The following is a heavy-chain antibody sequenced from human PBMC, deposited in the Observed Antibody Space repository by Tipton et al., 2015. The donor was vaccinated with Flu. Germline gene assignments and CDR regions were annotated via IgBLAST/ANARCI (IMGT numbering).Heavy chain of an antibody. Sequence: QLVQSGAEVKKPGSSVKVSCKASGGTFSSYAISWVRQAPGQGLEWMGGIIPIFGTANYAQKFQGRVTITADESTSTAYMELSSLRSEDPAVNYWARDVPPSRDGYTNDYWGQGTLVTVSS. J-gene: IGHJ4*02. CDR3: ARDVPPSRDGYTNDY. CDR1: GGTFSSYA. D-gene: IGHD5-24*01. CDR2: IIPIFGTA. V-gene: IGHV1-69*01.